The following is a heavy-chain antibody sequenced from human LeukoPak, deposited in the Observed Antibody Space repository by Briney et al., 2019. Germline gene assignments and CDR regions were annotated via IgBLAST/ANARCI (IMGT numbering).Heavy chain of an antibody. CDR3: ARHPSYSGSYSLDY. CDR1: GYTFTSYD. D-gene: IGHD1-26*01. J-gene: IGHJ4*02. Sequence: ASVKVSCKASGYTFTSYDINWVRQAPGQGLEWMGGIIPIFGTANYAQQSQGRVTITADESTSTAYMELSGLRSEDTAVYYWARHPSYSGSYSLDYWGQGTLVTVSS. V-gene: IGHV1-69*13. CDR2: IIPIFGTA.